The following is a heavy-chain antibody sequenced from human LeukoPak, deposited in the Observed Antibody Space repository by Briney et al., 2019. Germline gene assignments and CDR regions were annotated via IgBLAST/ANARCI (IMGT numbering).Heavy chain of an antibody. D-gene: IGHD3-16*01. CDR1: GFTFSSYA. CDR2: ISGSGGST. CDR3: AKDQAGGISDVVDY. Sequence: GGSLRLSCAASGFTFSSYAMSWVRQAPGEGLGWVSAISGSGGSTYYADSVKGRFTISRDNSKNTLYLQMNSLRAEDTAVYYCAKDQAGGISDVVDYWGQGTLVTVSS. V-gene: IGHV3-23*01. J-gene: IGHJ4*02.